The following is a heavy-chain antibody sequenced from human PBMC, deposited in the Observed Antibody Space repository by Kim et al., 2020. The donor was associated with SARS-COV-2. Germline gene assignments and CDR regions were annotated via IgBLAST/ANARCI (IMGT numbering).Heavy chain of an antibody. CDR3: VGHGGFSA. Sequence: GGSLRLSCAASGFTLRSNGMSWVRQAPGKGLEWVSDISGGSSGSFYADSVKGRFTISRDDTKDTVYLQMNSLRGEDTAVSYCVGHGGFSAWGQGTLVTVSP. V-gene: IGHV3-23*01. J-gene: IGHJ4*02. CDR1: GFTLRSNG. D-gene: IGHD3-16*01. CDR2: ISGGSSGS.